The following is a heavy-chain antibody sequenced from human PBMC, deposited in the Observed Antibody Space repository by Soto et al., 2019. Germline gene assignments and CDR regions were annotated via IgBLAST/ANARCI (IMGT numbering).Heavy chain of an antibody. J-gene: IGHJ5*02. CDR1: GGSISSSSYY. V-gene: IGHV4-39*01. Sequence: QLQLQESGPGLVKPSETLSLTCTVSGGSISSSSYYWGWIRQPPGKGLEWIGSIYYSGSTYYNPSLKSRVTISVDTSKNQFSLKLSSVTAADTAVYYCASHSSGWYGGPEGNWFDPWGQGTLVTVSS. CDR3: ASHSSGWYGGPEGNWFDP. CDR2: IYYSGST. D-gene: IGHD6-19*01.